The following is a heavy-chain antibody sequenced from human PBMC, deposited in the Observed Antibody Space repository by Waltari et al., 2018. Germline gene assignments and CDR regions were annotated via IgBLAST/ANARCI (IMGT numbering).Heavy chain of an antibody. Sequence: EVQLLESGGGLVQPGGSLRLSCAASGFTFSSYAMSWVRQAPGKGLEWVSAISGSGGSTYYADAVKGRFTISRDNSKNTLYLQMNSLRAEDTAVYYWAKGGGRIAAAGSDYWGQGTLVTVSS. CDR3: AKGGGRIAAAGSDY. CDR2: ISGSGGST. D-gene: IGHD6-13*01. V-gene: IGHV3-23*01. J-gene: IGHJ4*02. CDR1: GFTFSSYA.